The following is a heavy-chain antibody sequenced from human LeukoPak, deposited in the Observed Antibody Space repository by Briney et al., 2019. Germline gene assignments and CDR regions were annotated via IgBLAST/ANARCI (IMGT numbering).Heavy chain of an antibody. J-gene: IGHJ6*04. V-gene: IGHV1-2*04. CDR1: GYTFTGYY. CDR2: INPNSGGT. CDR3: ARGDFIRLITMVRGVIPPDYYYYGMDV. Sequence: ASVKVSCKASGYTFTGYYMHWVRQAPGQGPEWMGWINPNSGGTNYAQKFQGWVTMTRDTSISTAYMELSRLRSDDTAVYYCARGDFIRLITMVRGVIPPDYYYYGMDVWGKGTTVTVSS. D-gene: IGHD3-10*01.